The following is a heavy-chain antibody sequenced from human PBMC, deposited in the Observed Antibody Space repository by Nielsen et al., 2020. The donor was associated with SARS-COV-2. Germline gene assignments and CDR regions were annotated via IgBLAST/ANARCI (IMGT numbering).Heavy chain of an antibody. D-gene: IGHD3-10*01. CDR2: INSDGSRS. CDR1: GYTFSDYY. J-gene: IGHJ4*02. CDR3: VKDGAYYGVRGVVHFGY. V-gene: IGHV3-74*01. Sequence: GGSLRLSCEGSGYTFSDYYMNWVRQAPGKGLMWVARINSDGSRSAYADAVKGRFTISRDNSKNILYLQMNNLRAEDTAVYYCVKDGAYYGVRGVVHFGYGGRGNLVTVSS.